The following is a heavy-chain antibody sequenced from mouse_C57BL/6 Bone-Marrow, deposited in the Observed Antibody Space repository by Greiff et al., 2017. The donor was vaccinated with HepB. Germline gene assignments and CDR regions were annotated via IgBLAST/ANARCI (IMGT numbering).Heavy chain of an antibody. CDR3: ARDTRFDY. Sequence: QVQLQQPGAELVRPGTSVKLSCKASGYTFTSYWMHWVKQRPGQGLEWIGVIDPSDSYTNYNQKFKGKATLTVDTSSSTAYMQLSSLTSEDSAVYDCARDTRFDYWGQGTTLSVSS. J-gene: IGHJ2*01. CDR2: IDPSDSYT. V-gene: IGHV1-59*01. D-gene: IGHD5-1-1*01. CDR1: GYTFTSYW.